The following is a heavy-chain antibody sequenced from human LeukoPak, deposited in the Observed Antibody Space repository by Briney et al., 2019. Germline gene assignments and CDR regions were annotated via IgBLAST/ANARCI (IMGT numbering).Heavy chain of an antibody. Sequence: ASVKVSCKASGYDFTRFDINWVRQASGQGLEWMGWMNPKSGNTGYAQKSQGRVTITRDTSISTAYMELSSLTSDDTAVYYCARLEVRGVIGPWGQGTLVTVSS. D-gene: IGHD3-10*01. CDR1: GYDFTRFD. V-gene: IGHV1-8*03. CDR3: ARLEVRGVIGP. CDR2: MNPKSGNT. J-gene: IGHJ5*02.